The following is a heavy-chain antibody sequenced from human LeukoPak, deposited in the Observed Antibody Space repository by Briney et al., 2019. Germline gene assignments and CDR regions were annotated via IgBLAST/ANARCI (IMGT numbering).Heavy chain of an antibody. D-gene: IGHD4-11*01. J-gene: IGHJ4*02. CDR1: RYSISSGYH. Sequence: PSETLSLTCAVSRYSISSGYHWAWIRQPPGKVLEWIGSIYRSGSAYYNPSLKSRVTISVDTSKTQFSLRVTSVTAADTAVYYCARVDYILDYWGQGTLVTVSS. V-gene: IGHV4-38-2*01. CDR3: ARVDYILDY. CDR2: IYRSGSA.